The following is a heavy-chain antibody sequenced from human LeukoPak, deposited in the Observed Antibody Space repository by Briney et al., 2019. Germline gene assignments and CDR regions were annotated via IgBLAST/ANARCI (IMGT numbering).Heavy chain of an antibody. J-gene: IGHJ4*02. V-gene: IGHV4-4*07. CDR2: IYSSGGT. CDR1: GGSISSYY. CDR3: AKVKGGYFYALDS. Sequence: SETLSLTCSVSGGSISSYYWSWIRQPAGKGLEWIGRIYSSGGTNYNPSLKSRITMSVDTSKNQFSLKLNSLTVADTAVYYCAKVKGGYFYALDSWGQGTLVTVHS. D-gene: IGHD5-12*01.